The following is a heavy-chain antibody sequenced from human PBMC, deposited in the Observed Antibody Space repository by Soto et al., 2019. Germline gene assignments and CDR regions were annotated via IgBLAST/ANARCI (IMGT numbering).Heavy chain of an antibody. Sequence: PSETLSLTCAVYGGSFSGYYWSWIRQPPGKGLEWIGEINHSGSTNYNPSLKSRVTISVDTSKNQFSLKLSSVTAADTAVYYCASLLRFLEWFPSYYFDYWGQGTLVTVSS. CDR1: GGSFSGYY. CDR2: INHSGST. V-gene: IGHV4-34*01. J-gene: IGHJ4*02. CDR3: ASLLRFLEWFPSYYFDY. D-gene: IGHD3-3*01.